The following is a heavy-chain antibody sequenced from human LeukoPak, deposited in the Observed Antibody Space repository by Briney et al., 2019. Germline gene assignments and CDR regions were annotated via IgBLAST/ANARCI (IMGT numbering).Heavy chain of an antibody. D-gene: IGHD2-15*01. J-gene: IGHJ5*02. CDR3: ARGKTSQDIVTRKTYNWFDP. CDR2: INCNGSCT. V-gene: IGHV3-20*04. Sequence: GGSLRLSCAASGFTFSGYGMSWVRQAPGKGLEWVSGINCNGSCTGYADSVKGRFTISRDNAKNSLYLQMKSLRAEDTAVYYCARGKTSQDIVTRKTYNWFDPWGQGTLVTVS. CDR1: GFTFSGYG.